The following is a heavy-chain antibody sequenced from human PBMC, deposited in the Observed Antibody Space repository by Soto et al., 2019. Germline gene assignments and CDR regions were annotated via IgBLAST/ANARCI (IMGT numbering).Heavy chain of an antibody. CDR3: ARGLLVVVPATIIPWFDP. V-gene: IGHV1-2*02. CDR2: INPYSGDT. J-gene: IGHJ5*02. D-gene: IGHD2-2*02. Sequence: ASVKVSCKASGYTFTGYYIHWVRQAPGQGLEWMGWINPYSGDTSYARKFQCRVTMTRDTSISSAYMELSRLRSDDTAVYYCARGLLVVVPATIIPWFDPWGQGTLVTVSS. CDR1: GYTFTGYY.